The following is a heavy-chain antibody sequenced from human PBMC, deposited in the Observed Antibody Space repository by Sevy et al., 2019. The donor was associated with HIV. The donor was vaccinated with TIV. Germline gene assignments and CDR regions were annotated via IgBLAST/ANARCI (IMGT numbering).Heavy chain of an antibody. V-gene: IGHV3-66*02. CDR1: GFTVNDKY. Sequence: GGSLRLSCAISGFTVNDKYIIWVRQAPGKGLEWVSVIFSSGSTYYADSAKGRFTIDRDNSKNTVDLQMNSVRAEDTAVYYCVSLFLSYRSCWSYFDYWGQGTLVTVSS. J-gene: IGHJ4*02. D-gene: IGHD6-19*01. CDR2: IFSSGST. CDR3: VSLFLSYRSCWSYFDY.